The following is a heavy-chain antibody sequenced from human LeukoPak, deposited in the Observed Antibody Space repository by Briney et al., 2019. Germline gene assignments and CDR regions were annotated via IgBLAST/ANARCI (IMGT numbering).Heavy chain of an antibody. J-gene: IGHJ4*02. CDR3: AKDSAITRAHFLDY. CDR1: GFTFSSYG. V-gene: IGHV3-33*06. CDR2: IWYDGSNK. Sequence: GGSLRLSCAASGFTFSSYGMHWVRQAPGKGLEWVAVIWYDGSNKYYADSVKGRFTISRDNSKNTLYLQMNSLRAEDTAVYYCAKDSAITRAHFLDYRGQGTLVTVPS. D-gene: IGHD3-10*01.